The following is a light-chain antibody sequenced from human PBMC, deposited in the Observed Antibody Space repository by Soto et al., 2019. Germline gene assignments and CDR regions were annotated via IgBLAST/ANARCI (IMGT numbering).Light chain of an antibody. Sequence: EIVLTQAPGTLSLSPGRRGTLSCRASQSVSSRNLAWYQQKPGQAPRLLIYGASNRATGIQDRFSGSGSGTEFTLTIRRLEPEDFAVYYCKQYAGSPTCGQGTKVDIK. CDR3: KQYAGSPT. J-gene: IGKJ1*01. CDR1: QSVSSRN. CDR2: GAS. V-gene: IGKV3-20*01.